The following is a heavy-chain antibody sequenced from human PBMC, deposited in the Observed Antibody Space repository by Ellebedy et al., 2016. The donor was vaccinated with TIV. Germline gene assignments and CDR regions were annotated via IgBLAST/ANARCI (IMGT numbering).Heavy chain of an antibody. CDR3: ARDGIAEGY. CDR1: GYTFTVYY. CDR2: INPNSGGT. J-gene: IGHJ4*02. D-gene: IGHD6-13*01. Sequence: AASVKVSCKASGYTFTVYYIHWVRQPPRQGLEWMGWINPNSGGTNYAQKFQGRVTITRDTSISTAYMELSRLRSDDTAVYYCARDGIAEGYWGQGTLVTVSS. V-gene: IGHV1-2*02.